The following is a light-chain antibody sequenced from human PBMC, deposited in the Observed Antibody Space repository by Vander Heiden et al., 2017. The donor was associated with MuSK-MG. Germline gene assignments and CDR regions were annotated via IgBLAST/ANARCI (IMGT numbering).Light chain of an antibody. CDR1: SSDVGNYNL. V-gene: IGLV2-23*02. CDR2: EVS. Sequence: QSALTQPASVSGSPGQSITISCTGTSSDVGNYNLVSWFQQHPGKAPKLMIYEVSRRPSGVSDRFSGSKSGNTASLTISGLQAEDEAAYYCCSLAGRGTYVFGTATVVTVL. J-gene: IGLJ1*01. CDR3: CSLAGRGTYV.